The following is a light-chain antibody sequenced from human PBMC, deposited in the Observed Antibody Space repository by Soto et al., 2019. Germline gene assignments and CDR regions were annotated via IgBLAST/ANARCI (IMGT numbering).Light chain of an antibody. V-gene: IGLV2-11*01. CDR1: SSDVGAYNY. CDR2: DVK. CDR3: CSYADTYTWL. J-gene: IGLJ2*01. Sequence: HSVLTQPRLVSLSPGQVVTISCTGTSSDVGAYNYVSWYQQHPGKAPKVMIYDVKKRPSGVPDRFSGSKFANTASLTISGLQAEDEDDYYCCSYADTYTWLFGGGTKVTVL.